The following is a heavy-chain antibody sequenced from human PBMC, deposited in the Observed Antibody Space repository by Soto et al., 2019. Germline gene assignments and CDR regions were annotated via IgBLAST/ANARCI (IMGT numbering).Heavy chain of an antibody. CDR2: IYYSGST. Sequence: QVQLQESGPGLVKPSETLSLTCTVSGGSISSYYWSWIRQPPGKGLEWIGYIYYSGSTNYNPSLKSRFTISVDTSKNQFSLKLSSVTAADSAVYYCARYRLLGQQLVLQNAFDIWGQGTMVTVSS. D-gene: IGHD6-13*01. CDR1: GGSISSYY. J-gene: IGHJ3*02. V-gene: IGHV4-59*08. CDR3: ARYRLLGQQLVLQNAFDI.